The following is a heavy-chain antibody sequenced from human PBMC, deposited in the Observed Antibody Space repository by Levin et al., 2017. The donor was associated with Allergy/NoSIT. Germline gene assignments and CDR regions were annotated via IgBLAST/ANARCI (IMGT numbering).Heavy chain of an antibody. CDR1: GYTFTGYY. D-gene: IGHD3-10*01. V-gene: IGHV1-2*02. J-gene: IGHJ3*02. CDR2: INPNSGGT. CDR3: ARDVGRLEFDAFDI. Sequence: ASVKVSCKASGYTFTGYYMHWVRQAPGQGLEWMGWINPNSGGTNYAQKFQGRVTMTRDTSISTAYMELSRLRSDDTAVYYCARDVGRLEFDAFDIWGQGTMVTVSS.